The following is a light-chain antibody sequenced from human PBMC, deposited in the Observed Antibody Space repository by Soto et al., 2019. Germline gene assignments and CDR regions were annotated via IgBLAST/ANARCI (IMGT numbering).Light chain of an antibody. CDR1: ENVRTF. J-gene: IGKJ1*01. V-gene: IGKV3-11*01. Sequence: PGERATLSCRASENVRTFVDWYQQKPGQAPRLLIHGAFNRATGIPARFSGSGSGTDFTLTISNLEPEDFAVYYCQQHSHWPPWTFGQGTRVEI. CDR3: QQHSHWPPWT. CDR2: GAF.